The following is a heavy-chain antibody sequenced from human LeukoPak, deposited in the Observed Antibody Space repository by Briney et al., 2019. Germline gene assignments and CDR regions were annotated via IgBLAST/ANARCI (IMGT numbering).Heavy chain of an antibody. CDR1: GYSFTSYW. J-gene: IGHJ3*02. D-gene: IGHD6-6*01. CDR3: ARRRGIAARPGGIGAFDI. V-gene: IGHV5-51*01. Sequence: GESLKISCKGSGYSFTSYWIGWVRQMPGEGLEWMEIIYPGGSDTRYSPSFQGQVTISADKSISTAYLQWSSLRASDTAMYYCARRRGIAARPGGIGAFDIWGQGTMVTVSS. CDR2: IYPGGSDT.